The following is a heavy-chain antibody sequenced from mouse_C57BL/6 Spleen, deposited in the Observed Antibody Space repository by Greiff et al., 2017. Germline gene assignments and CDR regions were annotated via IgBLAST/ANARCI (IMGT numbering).Heavy chain of an antibody. CDR2: IDPETGGT. V-gene: IGHV1-15*01. Sequence: VKLVESEAELVRPGASVTLSCKASGYTFTDYEMHWVKQTPVHGLEWIGAIDPETGGTAYNQKFKGKATLTVDQSSSTAYMQLNSLTSEDSAVXYGATTYDYAAGAYAMDYWGQGTSVTVSS. CDR3: ATTYDYAAGAYAMDY. CDR1: GYTFTDYE. J-gene: IGHJ4*01. D-gene: IGHD2-4*01.